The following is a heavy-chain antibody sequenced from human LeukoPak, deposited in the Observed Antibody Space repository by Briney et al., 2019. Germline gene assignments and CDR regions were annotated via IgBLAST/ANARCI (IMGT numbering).Heavy chain of an antibody. V-gene: IGHV4-61*02. D-gene: IGHD6-13*01. CDR3: AREQQLVLYYYYYMDV. Sequence: PSETLSLTCTVSGGSISSGSYYWSWIRQPAGKGLEWIGRIYTSGSTNYNPSLKSRVTISVDTSKNQFSLKLSSVTAADTAVYYCAREQQLVLYYYYYMDVWGKGTTVTVSS. CDR1: GGSISSGSYY. J-gene: IGHJ6*03. CDR2: IYTSGST.